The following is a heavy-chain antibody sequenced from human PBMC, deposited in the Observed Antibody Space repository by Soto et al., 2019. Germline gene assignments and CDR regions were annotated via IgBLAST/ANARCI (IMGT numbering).Heavy chain of an antibody. Sequence: EVHLLDSGGGLAQPGGCLRLSCAASGFSFSNYAMTWVRQTPGKGLEWVSSISSSGGTTYYADSVKGRFTISRDNSKNTLFLQMNSLRAEDTAIYYCAKRDYSGGSRGAPCDYWGPGTLVTVSS. CDR1: GFSFSNYA. D-gene: IGHD2-15*01. CDR3: AKRDYSGGSRGAPCDY. J-gene: IGHJ4*01. CDR2: ISSSGGTT. V-gene: IGHV3-23*01.